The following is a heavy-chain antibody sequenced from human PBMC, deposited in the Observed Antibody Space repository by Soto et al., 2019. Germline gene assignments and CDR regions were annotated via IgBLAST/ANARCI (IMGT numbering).Heavy chain of an antibody. Sequence: QVQLVESGGGVVQPGRSLRLSCAASGFTFSSYGMHWVRQAPGKGLEWVAVISYDGSNKYYADSVKGRFTISRDNLKNTLYLXMNXXXAXXXAVXXXXXXXXXXXELFDYWGQGTLVTVSS. D-gene: IGHD1-7*01. V-gene: IGHV3-30*03. CDR3: XXXXXXXXELFDY. CDR2: ISYDGSNK. CDR1: GFTFSSYG. J-gene: IGHJ4*02.